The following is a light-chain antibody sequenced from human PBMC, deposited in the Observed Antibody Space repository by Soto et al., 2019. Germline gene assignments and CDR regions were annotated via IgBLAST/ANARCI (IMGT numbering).Light chain of an antibody. Sequence: EIVLTQSPATLSLSPGERATLSCRASQSVSSYLAWYQQKPGQAPRLLIYDASNRATGIPARFSGSGSGTDFTLTISRLEPEEFAVYYCQQRSNWPPTFGQGTRLENK. CDR3: QQRSNWPPT. J-gene: IGKJ5*01. CDR2: DAS. CDR1: QSVSSY. V-gene: IGKV3-11*01.